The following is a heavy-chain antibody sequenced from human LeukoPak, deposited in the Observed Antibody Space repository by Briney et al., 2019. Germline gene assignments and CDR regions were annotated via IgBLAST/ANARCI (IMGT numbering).Heavy chain of an antibody. J-gene: IGHJ4*02. CDR1: GFTFSSYG. CDR2: IWYDGSNK. Sequence: GRSLRLSCAASGFTFSSYGMHWVRQAPGKGLEWVAVIWYDGSNKYYADSVKGRFTISRDNSKNTLYLQTNSLRAEDTAVYYCARDNVLPDYWGQGTLVTVSS. D-gene: IGHD3-10*01. CDR3: ARDNVLPDY. V-gene: IGHV3-33*01.